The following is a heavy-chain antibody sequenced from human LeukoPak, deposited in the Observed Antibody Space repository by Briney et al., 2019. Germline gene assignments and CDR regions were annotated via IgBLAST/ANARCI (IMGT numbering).Heavy chain of an antibody. CDR2: ISSSSSYI. Sequence: PGGSLRLSCAASGFTFSSYSMYWVRQAPGKGLEWVSSISSSSSYIYYADSVKGRFTISRDNAKNSLYLQMNSLRAEDTAVYYCARDFYDSSGYYSGSSNDLDVWGQGTTVTVSS. V-gene: IGHV3-21*01. CDR3: ARDFYDSSGYYSGSSNDLDV. J-gene: IGHJ6*02. CDR1: GFTFSSYS. D-gene: IGHD3-22*01.